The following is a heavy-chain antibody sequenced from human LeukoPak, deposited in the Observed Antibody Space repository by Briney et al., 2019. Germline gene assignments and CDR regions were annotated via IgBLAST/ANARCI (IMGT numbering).Heavy chain of an antibody. D-gene: IGHD1-26*01. V-gene: IGHV3-72*01. Sequence: GGSLRLSCAASGFTFSDHFLDWVRQAPGKGLEWVGRTRNKANSYITEYAASVKGRFTISRDDSKNSLYLQMSSLKTDDTAMYYCASIRGTFSYWGQGTLVTVSS. CDR1: GFTFSDHF. CDR2: TRNKANSYIT. CDR3: ASIRGTFSY. J-gene: IGHJ4*02.